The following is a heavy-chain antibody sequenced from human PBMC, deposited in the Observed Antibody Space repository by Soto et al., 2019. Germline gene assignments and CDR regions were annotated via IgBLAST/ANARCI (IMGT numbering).Heavy chain of an antibody. D-gene: IGHD2-21*01. CDR1: GFTFFNYA. V-gene: IGHV3-23*01. CDR2: ISGGGDAT. CDR3: ARKILVSTTRPEYWYFDL. J-gene: IGHJ2*01. Sequence: EVQLLESGGGLVQPGGSLRLSCAGSGFTFFNYAMNWVRQAPGKGLEWVSSISGGGDATFFPDSVRGRFTFSRDNSKTTVTLQMNSLGVEDTAVYYCARKILVSTTRPEYWYFDLWGRGTLVTVSS.